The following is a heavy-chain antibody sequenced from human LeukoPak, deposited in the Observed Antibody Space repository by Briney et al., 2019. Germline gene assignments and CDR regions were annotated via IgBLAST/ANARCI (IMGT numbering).Heavy chain of an antibody. V-gene: IGHV1-69*06. CDR1: GGTFTDYV. CDR2: IAPISGTP. Sequence: EASVKVSFKASGGTFTDYVISWVRQAPGQGGEGMGGIAPISGTPMYTQRFQGRVTITAEKATNTAYMEMRRLTCEETAVDFCAREREYYSESGNLVDASDVWGQGTVVTVSA. CDR3: AREREYYSESGNLVDASDV. J-gene: IGHJ3*01. D-gene: IGHD3-10*01.